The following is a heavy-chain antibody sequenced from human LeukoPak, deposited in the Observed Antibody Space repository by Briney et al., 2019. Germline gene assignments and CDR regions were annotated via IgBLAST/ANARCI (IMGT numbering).Heavy chain of an antibody. CDR2: IYYSGST. CDR1: GGSISSSSYY. J-gene: IGHJ4*02. D-gene: IGHD6-19*01. CDR3: ARMQWLVDWYYFDY. V-gene: IGHV4-39*07. Sequence: SETLSLTCTVSGGSISSSSYYWGWIRQPPGKGLEWIGSIYYSGSTNYNPSLKSRVTISVDTSKNQFSLRLSSVTAADTAVYYCARMQWLVDWYYFDYWGQGTLVTVSS.